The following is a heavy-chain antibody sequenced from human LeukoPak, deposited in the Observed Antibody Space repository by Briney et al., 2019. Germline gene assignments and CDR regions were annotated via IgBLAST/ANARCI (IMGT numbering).Heavy chain of an antibody. J-gene: IGHJ4*02. CDR2: PSGNDDNT. D-gene: IGHD3-16*02. CDR1: GFNLTYYA. V-gene: IGHV3-23*01. Sequence: GASLRLSCAASGFNLTYYAMSWGRPAPGKGPEWVSGPSGNDDNTYYRDSVKGRFTMSRDKSKNTLYLQMTSLRAEDTAVYSCAKAPATAIRVVVTPIFDYWGEGSPVTASS. CDR3: AKAPATAIRVVVTPIFDY.